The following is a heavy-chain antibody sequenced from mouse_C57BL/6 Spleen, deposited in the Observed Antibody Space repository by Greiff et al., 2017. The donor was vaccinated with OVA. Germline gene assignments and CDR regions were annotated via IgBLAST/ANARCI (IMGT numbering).Heavy chain of an antibody. CDR3: AREGGWLPFAY. J-gene: IGHJ3*01. V-gene: IGHV1-18*01. CDR2: INPNNGGT. D-gene: IGHD2-3*01. Sequence: DVHLVESGPELVKPGASVKIPCKASGYTFTDYNMDWVKQSHGKSLEWIGDINPNNGGTIYNQKFKGKATLTVDKSSSTAYMELRSLTSEDTAVYYCAREGGWLPFAYWGQGTLVTVSA. CDR1: GYTFTDYN.